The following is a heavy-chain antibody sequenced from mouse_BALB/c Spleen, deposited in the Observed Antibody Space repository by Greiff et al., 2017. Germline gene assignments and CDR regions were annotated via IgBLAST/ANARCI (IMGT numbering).Heavy chain of an antibody. CDR3: ARWRGNSYYAMDY. Sequence: EVMLVESGGGLVQPGGSRKLSCAASGFTFSSFGMHWVRQAPKKGLEWVAYISSGSSTIYYADTVKGRFTISRDNPKNTLFLQMTSLRSEDTAMYYCARWRGNSYYAMDYWGQGTSVTVSS. CDR2: ISSGSSTI. CDR1: GFTFSSFG. D-gene: IGHD2-1*01. J-gene: IGHJ4*01. V-gene: IGHV5-17*02.